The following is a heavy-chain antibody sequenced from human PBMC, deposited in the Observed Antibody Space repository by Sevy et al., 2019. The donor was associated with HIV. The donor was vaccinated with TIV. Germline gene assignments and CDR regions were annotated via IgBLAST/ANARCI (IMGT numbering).Heavy chain of an antibody. V-gene: IGHV3-66*01. CDR1: TFSVTDNY. CDR2: IYSGGST. D-gene: IGHD3-22*01. Sequence: GGSLRLSCAASTFSVTDNYMSWVRQAPGKGLEWVSTIYSGGSTFYADSVKGRFTISRDNSKNTLYLQMNSLRAEDTAVYCCARDRYYDASGYYYYYYGLDVWGQGTTVTVSS. CDR3: ARDRYYDASGYYYYYYGLDV. J-gene: IGHJ6*02.